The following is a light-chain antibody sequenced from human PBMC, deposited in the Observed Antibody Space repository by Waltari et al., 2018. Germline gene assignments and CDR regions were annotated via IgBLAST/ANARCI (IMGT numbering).Light chain of an antibody. V-gene: IGLV2-14*03. CDR3: NSYTTASVWV. Sequence: QSALTQPASVSASPGQSITISCTGTTPALGTYNSVSWYQQYPGRAPKLIIFDVTIRPRGVSNRFSGSKSGNTASLTISGLQTEDEADYYCNSYTTASVWVFGGGTKLTVL. J-gene: IGLJ3*02. CDR2: DVT. CDR1: TPALGTYNS.